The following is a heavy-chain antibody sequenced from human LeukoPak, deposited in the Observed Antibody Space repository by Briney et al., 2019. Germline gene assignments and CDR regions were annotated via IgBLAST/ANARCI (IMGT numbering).Heavy chain of an antibody. CDR3: ARVSVGSSSSDY. J-gene: IGHJ4*02. D-gene: IGHD6-6*01. Sequence: PGGSLRLSCAASGFTFSSYEMNWVRQAPGKGLEWVSYISSSGSTIYYADYVKGRFTISRDNAKNTLYLQMNSLRAEDTAVYYCARVSVGSSSSDYWGQGTLVTVSS. CDR2: ISSSGSTI. CDR1: GFTFSSYE. V-gene: IGHV3-48*03.